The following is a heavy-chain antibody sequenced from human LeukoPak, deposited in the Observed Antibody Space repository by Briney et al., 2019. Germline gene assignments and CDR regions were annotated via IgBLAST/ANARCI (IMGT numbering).Heavy chain of an antibody. D-gene: IGHD6-19*01. V-gene: IGHV4-4*07. Sequence: SETLSLTCTVSGGSISSYYWSWIRQPAGKGLEWMGRIYTSGSANYNPSLKSRVTISVDTSKNQFSLKLSSVTAADTAVYYCARLGGSGWYYFDYWGQGTLVTVSS. CDR2: IYTSGSA. CDR1: GGSISSYY. J-gene: IGHJ4*02. CDR3: ARLGGSGWYYFDY.